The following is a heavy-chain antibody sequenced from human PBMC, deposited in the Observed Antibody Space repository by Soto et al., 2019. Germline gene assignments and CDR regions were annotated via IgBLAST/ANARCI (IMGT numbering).Heavy chain of an antibody. D-gene: IGHD3-9*01. Sequence: GGSLRLSCAASGFTFGSYAMTWVRQTSAKGLEWVSSISGGGGSRYYADSVKGRFTISRDNSKNMLYLQVNSLRAEDTAIYYCAKSPHYDILTAFYCDFWGQGTLVTVSS. J-gene: IGHJ4*02. CDR3: AKSPHYDILTAFYCDF. V-gene: IGHV3-23*01. CDR1: GFTFGSYA. CDR2: ISGGGGSR.